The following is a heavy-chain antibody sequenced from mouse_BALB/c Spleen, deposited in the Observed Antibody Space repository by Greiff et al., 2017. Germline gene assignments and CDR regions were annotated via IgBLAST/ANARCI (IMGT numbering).Heavy chain of an antibody. CDR3: ARYYGSSLYWYFDV. V-gene: IGHV3-8*02. CDR1: GDSITSGY. J-gene: IGHJ1*01. D-gene: IGHD1-1*01. CDR2: ISYSGST. Sequence: EVKLVESGPSLVKPSQTLSLTCSVTGDSITSGYWNWIRKFPGNKLEYMGYISYSGSTYYNPSLKSRISITRDTSKNQYYLQLNSVTTEDTATYYCARYYGSSLYWYFDVWGAGTTVTVSS.